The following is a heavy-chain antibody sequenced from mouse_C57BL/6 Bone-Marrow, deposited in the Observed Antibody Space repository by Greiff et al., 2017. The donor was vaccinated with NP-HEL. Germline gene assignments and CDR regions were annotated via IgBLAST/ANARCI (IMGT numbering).Heavy chain of an antibody. CDR2: IDPANGNT. D-gene: IGHD3-3*01. CDR1: GFTIKNTY. J-gene: IGHJ2*01. Sequence: VQLQQSVAELVRPGASVKLSCTASGFTIKNTYMHWVKQRPEQGLEWIGRIDPANGNTKYAQKFQGKATITAATSSNTAYLQLSSLASEDAAIYYCAGCDDFDYWGQGTTLTVSS. V-gene: IGHV14-3*01. CDR3: AGCDDFDY.